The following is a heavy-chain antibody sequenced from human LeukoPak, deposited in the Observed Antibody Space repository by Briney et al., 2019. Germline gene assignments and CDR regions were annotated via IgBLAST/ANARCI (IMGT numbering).Heavy chain of an antibody. CDR1: GFTFSSYE. Sequence: PGGSLRLSCAASGFTFSSYEMNWVRQAPGKGLEWVSYISSSGSTIYYADSVKGRFTISRDNSKNTLYLQMNFLRAEDTAVYFCAKGSSRVVTAIPFGSHWGQGTLVTVSS. CDR2: ISSSGSTI. V-gene: IGHV3-48*03. D-gene: IGHD2-21*02. CDR3: AKGSSRVVTAIPFGSH. J-gene: IGHJ4*02.